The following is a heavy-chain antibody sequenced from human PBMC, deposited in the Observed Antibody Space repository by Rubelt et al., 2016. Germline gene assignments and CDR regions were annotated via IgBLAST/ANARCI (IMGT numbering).Heavy chain of an antibody. J-gene: IGHJ6*02. CDR2: INHSGST. V-gene: IGHV4-39*07. D-gene: IGHD1/OR15-1a*01. Sequence: QLQLQESGPGLVKPSETLSLTCTVSGGSISSSSYYWGWIRQPPGKGMEWIGEINHSGSTNSNPALKSQGTRSVDTSKNQFSLKLSSVTAADTAVYYCARGAFREHVPMDVWGQGTTVTVSS. CDR3: ARGAFREHVPMDV. CDR1: GGSISSSSYY.